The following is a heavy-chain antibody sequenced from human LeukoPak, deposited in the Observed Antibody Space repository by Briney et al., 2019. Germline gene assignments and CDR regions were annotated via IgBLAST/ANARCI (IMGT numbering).Heavy chain of an antibody. J-gene: IGHJ4*02. CDR2: IYPGDPDT. CDR3: ARHSSPGTTNSPIDY. CDR1: GYSFTSYW. D-gene: IGHD1-1*01. V-gene: IGHV5-51*01. Sequence: NSGESLKISCKGSGYSFTSYWIGWVRQMPGKGLEWMGIIYPGDPDTRYSPSFQGQVTISADKSISTAYLQWSSLKASDTAMYYCARHSSPGTTNSPIDYWGQGTLVTVSS.